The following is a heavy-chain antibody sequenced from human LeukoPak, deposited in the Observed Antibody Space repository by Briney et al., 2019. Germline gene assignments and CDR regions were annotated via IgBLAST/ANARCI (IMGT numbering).Heavy chain of an antibody. J-gene: IGHJ3*02. D-gene: IGHD2-2*02. V-gene: IGHV4-30-2*01. CDR1: GGSISSGGYY. CDR2: IYHSGST. CDR3: ASRYCSSTSCYTPGAFDI. Sequence: PSETLSLTCTVSGGSISSGGYYWSWIRQPPGKGLEWIGYIYHSGSTYYNPSLKSRVTISVDRSKNQFSLKLSSVTAADTAVYYCASRYCSSTSCYTPGAFDIWGQGTMVTVSS.